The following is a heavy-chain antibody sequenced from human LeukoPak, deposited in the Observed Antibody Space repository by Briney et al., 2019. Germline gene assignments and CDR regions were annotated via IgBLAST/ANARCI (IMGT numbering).Heavy chain of an antibody. J-gene: IGHJ4*02. Sequence: KPPETLSLTCTVSGGSVSSGSYFWIWIRQPPGKGLEWIGYIYYIGNTNYNPSLKSRVTISVDTSKNQFSLRLSSVTAADTAVYYCARVGYSYGVDYWGQGTLVTVSS. CDR1: GGSVSSGSYF. CDR3: ARVGYSYGVDY. CDR2: IYYIGNT. D-gene: IGHD5-18*01. V-gene: IGHV4-61*01.